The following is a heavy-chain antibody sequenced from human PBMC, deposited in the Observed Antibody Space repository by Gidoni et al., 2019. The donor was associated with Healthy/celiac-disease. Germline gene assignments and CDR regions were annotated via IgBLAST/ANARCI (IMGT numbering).Heavy chain of an antibody. CDR1: GFTFSSYG. D-gene: IGHD3-22*01. J-gene: IGHJ4*02. CDR2: ISYDGSNK. CDR3: AKADDSSGYFDY. Sequence: QVQLVASGGGVVQPGRSLRLSCAASGFTFSSYGMHWVRQAPGKGLEWVAVISYDGSNKYYADSVKGRFTISRDNSKNTLYLQMNSLRAEDTAVYYCAKADDSSGYFDYWGQGTLVTVSS. V-gene: IGHV3-30*18.